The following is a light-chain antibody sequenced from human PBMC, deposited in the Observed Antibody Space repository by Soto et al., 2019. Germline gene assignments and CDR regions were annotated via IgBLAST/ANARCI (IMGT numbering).Light chain of an antibody. CDR2: NVY. CDR3: SAYTGSWTYV. J-gene: IGLJ1*01. V-gene: IGLV2-14*03. CDR1: SSDVGAYNF. Sequence: QSALTQPASVSGSPGQSITISCTGTSSDVGAYNFVSWHQQHPGKAPKLMIYNVYDRPSGISYRFSGSKSGNTASLTISGLQGEDEADYYCSAYTGSWTYVFGTGTKLTVL.